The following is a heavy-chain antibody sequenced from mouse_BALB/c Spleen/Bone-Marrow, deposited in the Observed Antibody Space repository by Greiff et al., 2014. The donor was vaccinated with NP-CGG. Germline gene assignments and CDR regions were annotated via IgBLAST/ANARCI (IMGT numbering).Heavy chain of an antibody. V-gene: IGHV1S22*01. Sequence: LQQSGSELVRPGGSVKLTCKASGHTFTNYWVHWVKQRPGQGLEWIGNIYPGSGSTNYDEKFKRKATLTVDTSPTTAYMQLSSLTTEDSAVYYCTRDKATPYYAMDYWGQGTSVTVSS. J-gene: IGHJ4*01. D-gene: IGHD6-1*01. CDR1: GHTFTNYW. CDR3: TRDKATPYYAMDY. CDR2: IYPGSGST.